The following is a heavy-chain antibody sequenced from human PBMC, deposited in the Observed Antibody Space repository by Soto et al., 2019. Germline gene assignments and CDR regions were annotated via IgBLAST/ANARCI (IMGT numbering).Heavy chain of an antibody. V-gene: IGHV4-30-4*01. CDR3: SRDAVDHGGSAGVDY. CDR1: GGSISSGDYY. D-gene: IGHD3-16*01. CDR2: IYYSGST. Sequence: QVQLQESGPGLVKPSQTLSLTCTVSGGSISSGDYYWSWIRQPPGKGLEWIGYIYYSGSTYYNPSSKCRVTIAVDTSKNPFSLKLSSVTAVATAVSSFSRDAVDHGGSAGVDYWGQGTLVTVSS. J-gene: IGHJ4*02.